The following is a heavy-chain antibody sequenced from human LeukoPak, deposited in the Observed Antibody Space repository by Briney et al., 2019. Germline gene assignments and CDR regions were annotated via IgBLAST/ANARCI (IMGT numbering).Heavy chain of an antibody. D-gene: IGHD6-13*01. CDR1: GGSISSGDYY. J-gene: IGHJ4*02. CDR3: ARDPYSSSWYGTT. Sequence: PQTLSLTCTVSGGSISSGDYYWSWIRQPPGKGLEWIGYIYYSGSTYYNPFLKGRVTISVDTSKNQFSLKLSSVTAADTAVYYCARDPYSSSWYGTTWGQGTLVTVSS. V-gene: IGHV4-30-4*01. CDR2: IYYSGST.